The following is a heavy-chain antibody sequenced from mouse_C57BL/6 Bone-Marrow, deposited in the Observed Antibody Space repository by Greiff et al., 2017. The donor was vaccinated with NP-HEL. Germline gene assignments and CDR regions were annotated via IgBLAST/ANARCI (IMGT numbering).Heavy chain of an antibody. D-gene: IGHD2-4*01. V-gene: IGHV1-55*01. CDR2: IYPGSGST. Sequence: QVQLQQPGAELVKPGASVKMSCKASGYTFTSYWITWVKQRPGQGLEWIGDIYPGSGSTNYNEKFKSKATLTVDTSSSTAYMQLSSLTSEDSAVYYCARIYYDYPFFAYWGQGTLVTVSA. J-gene: IGHJ3*01. CDR3: ARIYYDYPFFAY. CDR1: GYTFTSYW.